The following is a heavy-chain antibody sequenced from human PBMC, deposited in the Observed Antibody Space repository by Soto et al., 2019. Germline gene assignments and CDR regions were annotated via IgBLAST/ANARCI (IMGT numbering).Heavy chain of an antibody. Sequence: EVQLVESGGGLVQPGGSLRLSCAASGFTFSSYDMHWVRQATGKGLEWVSAIGTAGDTYYPGSVKGRFTISRENAKNSLYLQMNSLRAEDTAVHYCAREISSGWSNHDAFDIWGQGTMVTVSS. CDR3: AREISSGWSNHDAFDI. CDR2: IGTAGDT. D-gene: IGHD6-19*01. CDR1: GFTFSSYD. V-gene: IGHV3-13*01. J-gene: IGHJ3*02.